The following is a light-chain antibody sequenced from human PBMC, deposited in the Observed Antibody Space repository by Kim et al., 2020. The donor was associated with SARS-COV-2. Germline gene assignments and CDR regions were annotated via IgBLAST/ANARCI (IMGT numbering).Light chain of an antibody. V-gene: IGKV2-30*02. CDR3: MQGTHWPPYT. Sequence: DVVMTQSPLSLPVTLGQPASISCRSSQSLVHSDGNTYLNWFQQRPGQSPRRLLYKVSNRDSGVPDRFSGSGSGTDFTLKISRVEAEDVGVYYCMQGTHWPPYTCGQGTNLEI. CDR1: QSLVHSDGNTY. CDR2: KVS. J-gene: IGKJ2*01.